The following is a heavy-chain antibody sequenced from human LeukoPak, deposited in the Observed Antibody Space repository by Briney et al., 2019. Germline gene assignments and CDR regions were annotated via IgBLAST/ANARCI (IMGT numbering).Heavy chain of an antibody. V-gene: IGHV3-23*01. CDR3: AKDRLATIFGVVIRADFDY. J-gene: IGHJ4*02. D-gene: IGHD3-3*01. CDR2: ISGSGGST. Sequence: GGSLRLSCAASGFTISSYAMSWVRQAPGKGLEWVSAISGSGGSTYYADSVKGRFTISRDNSKNTLYLQMNSLGAEDTAVYYCAKDRLATIFGVVIRADFDYWGQGTLVTVSS. CDR1: GFTISSYA.